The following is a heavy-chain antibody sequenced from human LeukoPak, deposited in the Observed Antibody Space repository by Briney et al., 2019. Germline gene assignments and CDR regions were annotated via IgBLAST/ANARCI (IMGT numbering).Heavy chain of an antibody. D-gene: IGHD3-10*01. CDR2: INSDGSTT. Sequence: GGSLRLSCAASGFTFRTYWMHWVRQTPGQGLVWVSRINSDGSTTNYADSVKGRFTVSKDNAQNTLYLQMSSLRAEDTAVYYCARAGNYYFEYWGQGALVTVSS. V-gene: IGHV3-74*01. CDR3: ARAGNYYFEY. CDR1: GFTFRTYW. J-gene: IGHJ4*02.